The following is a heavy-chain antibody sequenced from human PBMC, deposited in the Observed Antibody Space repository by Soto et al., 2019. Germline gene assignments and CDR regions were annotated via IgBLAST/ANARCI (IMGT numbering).Heavy chain of an antibody. CDR2: INAGNGNT. Sequence: ASVKVSCKASGYTFTSYAMNWVRQAPGQRLEWMGWINAGNGNTKYSQKFQGRVTITRDTSASTAYMELRSLRSDDTAVYYCARDGGSYYDSSGYSDYWGQGTLVTVSS. CDR1: GYTFTSYA. CDR3: ARDGGSYYDSSGYSDY. V-gene: IGHV1-3*01. D-gene: IGHD3-22*01. J-gene: IGHJ4*02.